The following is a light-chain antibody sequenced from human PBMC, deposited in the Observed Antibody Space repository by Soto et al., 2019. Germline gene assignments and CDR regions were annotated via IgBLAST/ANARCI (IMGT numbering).Light chain of an antibody. V-gene: IGKV3-15*01. CDR3: QQYYNWWT. Sequence: EIVMTQSPATLSVSSGERATLSCRASQSVSSSLAWYQQKPSQAPRLLIYGTSTRATGVPARFSGSGSGTEFTLTISSLQSEDFAVYYCQQYYNWWTFGQGTKVEIK. J-gene: IGKJ1*01. CDR1: QSVSSS. CDR2: GTS.